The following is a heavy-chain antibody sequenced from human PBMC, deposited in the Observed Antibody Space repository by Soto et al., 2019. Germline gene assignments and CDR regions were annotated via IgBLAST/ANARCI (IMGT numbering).Heavy chain of an antibody. D-gene: IGHD3-16*01. CDR1: GYTFTSYG. V-gene: IGHV1-18*01. J-gene: IGHJ4*02. CDR3: ARVAMITFWGVIAH. CDR2: ISAYNGNT. Sequence: ASVKVSCKASGYTFTSYGISWVRQAPGQGLEWMGWISAYNGNTNYAQKLQGRVTMTTDTSTSTAYMELRSLRSDDTAVYYCARVAMITFWGVIAHWGQGTLVTVSS.